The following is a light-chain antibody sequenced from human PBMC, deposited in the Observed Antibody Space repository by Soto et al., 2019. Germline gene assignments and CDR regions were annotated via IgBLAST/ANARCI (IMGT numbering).Light chain of an antibody. Sequence: DIQMTQSPSSLSASVGDRVTITCRASQSIRSYLNWYQQKPGKAPNLLIYAASSLQSGVPSRFSGSASGTDFTLTIISLQPEDCATYYCQQSYSTPYTFGQGTKLDIK. CDR3: QQSYSTPYT. CDR1: QSIRSY. J-gene: IGKJ2*01. V-gene: IGKV1-39*01. CDR2: AAS.